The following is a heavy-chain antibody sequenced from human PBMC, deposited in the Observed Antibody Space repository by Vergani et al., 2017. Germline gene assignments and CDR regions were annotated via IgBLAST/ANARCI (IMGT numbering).Heavy chain of an antibody. CDR3: ARELPYGDYTFDY. CDR1: GFTFSSYS. Sequence: EVQLVESGGGLVQPGGSLRLSCAASGFTFSSYSMNWVRQAPGKGLEWVSYINGGSSSIYYADSVKGRFTISRDNAKKSLYLPMNSLRAEDTAVYYCARELPYGDYTFDYWGQGILVTVSS. D-gene: IGHD4-17*01. CDR2: INGGSSSI. J-gene: IGHJ4*02. V-gene: IGHV3-48*01.